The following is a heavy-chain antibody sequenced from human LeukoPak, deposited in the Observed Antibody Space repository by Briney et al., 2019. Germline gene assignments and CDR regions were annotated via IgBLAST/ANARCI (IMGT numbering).Heavy chain of an antibody. CDR2: IYSGGST. D-gene: IGHD4-17*01. Sequence: GGSLRLSCAASGFIVSCMSWGRQAPGKGLEWVSLIYSGGSTYYADSVKGRFTISRDNSKNTLYLHMDNLRAEDTAVYYCARHDYGDRYAFDIWGQGTMVTVSS. CDR3: ARHDYGDRYAFDI. CDR1: GFIVSC. V-gene: IGHV3-66*04. J-gene: IGHJ3*02.